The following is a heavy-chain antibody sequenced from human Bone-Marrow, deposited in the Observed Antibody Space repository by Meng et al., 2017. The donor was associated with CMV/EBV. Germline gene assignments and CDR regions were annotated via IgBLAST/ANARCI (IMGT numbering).Heavy chain of an antibody. D-gene: IGHD5-18*01. V-gene: IGHV3-15*05. CDR3: AKERGYSYGSFDY. CDR1: GFAFNTAW. J-gene: IGHJ4*02. Sequence: GESLKISCAASGFAFNTAWMSWVRQAPGKGLEWVGRIKTINEQWKTDYGAPVKGRFTISRDNAKNSLYLQMNSLRAEDTALYYCAKERGYSYGSFDYWGQGTLVTVSS. CDR2: IKTINEQWKT.